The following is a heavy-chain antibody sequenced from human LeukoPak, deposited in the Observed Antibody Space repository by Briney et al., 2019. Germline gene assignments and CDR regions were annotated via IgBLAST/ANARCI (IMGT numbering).Heavy chain of an antibody. D-gene: IGHD2-21*02. CDR1: GFTLRNYW. J-gene: IGHJ6*03. CDR2: INCEGTSA. CDR3: ARVAYCGGDCYSLDYYYMDV. Sequence: GGSLRLSCAASGFTLRNYWMHWVRQTPGKGLLWVSRINCEGTSATYAGSVEGRFTVSRDNAQNTLYLTMNSLRAEDPAVYYCARVAYCGGDCYSLDYYYMDVWGKGPTVTVSS. V-gene: IGHV3-74*01.